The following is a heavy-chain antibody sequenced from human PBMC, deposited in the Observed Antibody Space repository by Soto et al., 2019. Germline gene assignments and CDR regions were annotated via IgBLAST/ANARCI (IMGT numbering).Heavy chain of an antibody. D-gene: IGHD3-22*01. CDR2: ISGSGGST. V-gene: IGHV3-23*01. CDR1: GFTFSSYA. CDR3: AKDLPFMTMIVVVNDAFDI. J-gene: IGHJ3*02. Sequence: GSLRLSCAASGFTFSSYAMSWVRQAPGKGLEWVSAISGSGGSTYYADSVKGRFTISRDNSKNTLYLQMNSLRAEDTAVHYCAKDLPFMTMIVVVNDAFDIWGHGTMVTVSS.